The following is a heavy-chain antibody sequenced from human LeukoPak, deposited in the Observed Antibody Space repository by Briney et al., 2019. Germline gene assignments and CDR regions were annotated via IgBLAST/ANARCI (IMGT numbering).Heavy chain of an antibody. J-gene: IGHJ4*02. Sequence: SQTLSLTCTVSGGSINSGGSYWSWIRQHPGKGLEWIGYIYYSGSTYYNPSLKSRVTISVDTSKNQFSLKLSSVTAADTAVYYCARHDSSGWYRWGQGTLVTVSS. D-gene: IGHD6-19*01. V-gene: IGHV4-31*03. CDR2: IYYSGST. CDR3: ARHDSSGWYR. CDR1: GGSINSGGSY.